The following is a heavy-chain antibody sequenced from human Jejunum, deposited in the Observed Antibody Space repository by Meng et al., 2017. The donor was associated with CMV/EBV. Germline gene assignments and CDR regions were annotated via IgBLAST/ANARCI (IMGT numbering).Heavy chain of an antibody. Sequence: SCAASGFSISINWMHWGRQAPGKGLVWVSSINSDGSDTESADSVKGRFTISRDNAKNTLYLQMNSLRADDTAVYYCARQYNQQSVFDYWGQGTLVTVSS. V-gene: IGHV3-74*03. CDR2: INSDGSDT. CDR1: GFSISINW. D-gene: IGHD1-1*01. J-gene: IGHJ4*02. CDR3: ARQYNQQSVFDY.